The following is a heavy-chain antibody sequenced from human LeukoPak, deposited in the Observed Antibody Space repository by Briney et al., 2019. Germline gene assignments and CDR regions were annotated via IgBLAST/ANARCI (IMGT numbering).Heavy chain of an antibody. CDR1: GFSFNSYG. J-gene: IGHJ6*03. V-gene: IGHV3-30*02. CDR3: AKPYYYYYMDV. Sequence: PGGSLRLSCAASGFSFNSYGMHWVRQAPGKGLGGVAFIRYDGSYTYYADSVKGRFTISRGNSKNTLYLQMNSLRGEDTAVYYCAKPYYYYYMDVWGKGTTVTISS. CDR2: IRYDGSYT.